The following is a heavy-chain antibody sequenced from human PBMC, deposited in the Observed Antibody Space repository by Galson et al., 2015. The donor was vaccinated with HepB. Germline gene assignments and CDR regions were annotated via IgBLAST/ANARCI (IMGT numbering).Heavy chain of an antibody. CDR3: TTDCSGGSCYVVYAFDI. D-gene: IGHD2-15*01. Sequence: SLRLSCAASGFTFSNAWMSWVRQAPGKGLEWVGRIKSKTDGGTTDSAAPVKGRFTISRDDSKNTLYLQMNSLKTEDTAVYYCTTDCSGGSCYVVYAFDIWGQGTMVTVSS. J-gene: IGHJ3*02. CDR2: IKSKTDGGTT. CDR1: GFTFSNAW. V-gene: IGHV3-15*01.